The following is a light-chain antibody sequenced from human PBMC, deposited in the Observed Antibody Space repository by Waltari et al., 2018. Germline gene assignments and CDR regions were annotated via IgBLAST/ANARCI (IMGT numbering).Light chain of an antibody. Sequence: DVVLTQTPLSSPVTLGQPASISCRSSQSLVHSDGMTYLSWLQPRPGQPPRLLIYQISERFSGVPDRFSGSGAVTDFTLTISRVEADDVGVYYCVQTEQHPWTFGLGTKVEIK. CDR1: QSLVHSDGMTY. V-gene: IGKV2-24*01. J-gene: IGKJ1*01. CDR3: VQTEQHPWT. CDR2: QIS.